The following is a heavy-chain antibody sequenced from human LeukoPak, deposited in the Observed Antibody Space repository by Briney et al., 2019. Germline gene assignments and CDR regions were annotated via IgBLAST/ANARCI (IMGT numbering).Heavy chain of an antibody. J-gene: IGHJ4*02. CDR1: GFTFSSYG. CDR2: IRYDGSNK. V-gene: IGHV3-30*02. CDR3: AKDHCTNGVCYTDY. D-gene: IGHD2-8*01. Sequence: PGGSLRLSCAAPGFTFSSYGMHWVRQAPGKGLEWVAFIRYDGSNKYYADSMKGRFTISRDNSKNTLSLQMNSLRGEDTAIYYCAKDHCTNGVCYTDYWGQGTLVTVSS.